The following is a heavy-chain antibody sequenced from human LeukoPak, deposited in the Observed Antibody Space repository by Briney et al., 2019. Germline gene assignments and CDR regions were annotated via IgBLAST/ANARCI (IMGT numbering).Heavy chain of an antibody. D-gene: IGHD2-8*01. CDR3: AREMDYYYYDMDV. CDR2: ISSSSSYM. Sequence: PGGSLRLSCAASGFTLSSYGMDWVRQAPGKGLEWVSSISSSSSYMYYADSVKGRFTISRDSAKNSLYLQMNSLRAEDSAVYYCAREMDYYYYDMDVWGQGTTVTVSS. V-gene: IGHV3-21*01. J-gene: IGHJ6*02. CDR1: GFTLSSYG.